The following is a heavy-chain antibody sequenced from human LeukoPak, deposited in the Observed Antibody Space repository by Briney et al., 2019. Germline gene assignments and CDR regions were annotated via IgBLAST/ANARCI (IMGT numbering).Heavy chain of an antibody. CDR1: GFTFSSYE. V-gene: IGHV3-48*03. D-gene: IGHD2-2*01. J-gene: IGHJ6*02. Sequence: GGSLRLSCSASGFTFSSYEMNWVRQAPGKGLEWVSYISSSGGTIYYADSVKGRFTISRDNAKNSLYLQMNSLRAEDTAVYYCARDLSYCTITSCSYYYYGMDVWGRGTTVTVSS. CDR2: ISSSGGTI. CDR3: ARDLSYCTITSCSYYYYGMDV.